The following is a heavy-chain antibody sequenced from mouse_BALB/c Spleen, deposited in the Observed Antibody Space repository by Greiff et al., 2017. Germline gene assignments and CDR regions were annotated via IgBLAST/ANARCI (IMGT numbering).Heavy chain of an antibody. CDR1: GYTFTSYW. Sequence: VKLMESGAELAKPGASVKMSCKASGYTFTSYWMHWVKQRPGQGLEWIGYINPSTGYTEYNQKFKDKATLTADKSSSTAYMQLSSLTSEDSAVYYCARWDYYGSRGFAYWGQGTLVTVSA. V-gene: IGHV1-7*01. J-gene: IGHJ3*01. CDR3: ARWDYYGSRGFAY. D-gene: IGHD1-1*01. CDR2: INPSTGYT.